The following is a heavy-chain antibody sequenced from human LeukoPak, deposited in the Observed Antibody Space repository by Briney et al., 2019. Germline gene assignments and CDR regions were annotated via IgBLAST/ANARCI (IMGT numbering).Heavy chain of an antibody. CDR2: ISYDGNNK. J-gene: IGHJ4*02. D-gene: IGHD2-21*02. CDR1: AFTFSNYD. CDR3: ARGNNVLMVTGCFDY. Sequence: GGSLRLSCAASAFTFSNYDMRWVRQAPGKGLEWVAVISYDGNNKDFADSVKGRFTISRDNSKNTLYLQMNSLRAEDTAVYYCARGNNVLMVTGCFDYWGQGTLVTVSS. V-gene: IGHV3-30-3*01.